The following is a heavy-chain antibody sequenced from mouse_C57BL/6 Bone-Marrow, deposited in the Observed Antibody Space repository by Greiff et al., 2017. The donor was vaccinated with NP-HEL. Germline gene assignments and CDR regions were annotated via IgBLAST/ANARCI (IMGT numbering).Heavy chain of an antibody. V-gene: IGHV1-53*01. D-gene: IGHD2-1*01. CDR2: INPSNGGT. J-gene: IGHJ3*01. CDR3: ARSDWIYYGNPAWFAY. Sequence: QVQLQQPGTELVKPGASVKLSCKASGYTFTSYWMHWVKQRPGQGLEWIGNINPSNGGTNYNEKFKSKATLTVDKSSSTAYMQLSSLTSEDSAVYYCARSDWIYYGNPAWFAYWGQGTLVTVSA. CDR1: GYTFTSYW.